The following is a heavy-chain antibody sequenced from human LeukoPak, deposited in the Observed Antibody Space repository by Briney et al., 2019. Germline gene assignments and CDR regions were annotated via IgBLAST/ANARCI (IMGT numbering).Heavy chain of an antibody. CDR1: VESVFSNSAD. V-gene: IGHV6-1*01. J-gene: IGHJ1*01. Sequence: SQTLSLTCVISVESVFSNSADWHWIRQSPSRGLEWLGRTYYRSKWFTESAPSVKGRITITPDSSKNQFSLELNSVTPEDTSVYYCAAWGPNWGLGTRVTVSS. CDR2: TYYRSKWFT. CDR3: AAWGPN. D-gene: IGHD7-27*01.